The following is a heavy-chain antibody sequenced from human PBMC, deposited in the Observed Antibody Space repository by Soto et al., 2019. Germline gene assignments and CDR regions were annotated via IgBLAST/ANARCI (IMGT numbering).Heavy chain of an antibody. CDR2: ISSSGDTT. V-gene: IGHV3-48*02. CDR1: GFRFSDHS. Sequence: VQLVESGGGLVSPGGSLTLSCVGSGFRFSDHSMHWVRRAPGTGLQWLSYISSSGDTTHYADSVRGRFTVSRDNAQNAVLLRMDSLRDDDTAMYYCARLPKGSLVTAWGQGTLVTVSS. J-gene: IGHJ4*02. D-gene: IGHD2-21*02. CDR3: ARLPKGSLVTA.